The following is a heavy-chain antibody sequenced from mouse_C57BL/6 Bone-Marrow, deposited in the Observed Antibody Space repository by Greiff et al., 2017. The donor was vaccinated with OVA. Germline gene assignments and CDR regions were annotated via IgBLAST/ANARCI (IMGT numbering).Heavy chain of an antibody. CDR3: TREFITTVWYFDV. D-gene: IGHD1-1*01. J-gene: IGHJ1*03. CDR2: IDPETGGT. V-gene: IGHV1-15*01. CDR1: GYTFTDYE. Sequence: QVQLQQSGAELVRPGASVTLSCKASGYTFTDYEMHWVKQTPVHGLEWIGAIDPETGGTAYNQKFKGKAILTADKSSSTAYMELRSLTSEDSAVYYCTREFITTVWYFDVWGTGTTVTVSS.